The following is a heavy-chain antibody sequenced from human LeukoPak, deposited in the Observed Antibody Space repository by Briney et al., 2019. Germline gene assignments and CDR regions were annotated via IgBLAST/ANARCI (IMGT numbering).Heavy chain of an antibody. D-gene: IGHD5-24*01. CDR2: IYTSGST. CDR1: NDSISSYY. CDR3: AAVEMATIDY. J-gene: IGHJ4*02. V-gene: IGHV4-4*07. Sequence: SETLSLTCTVSNDSISSYYWSWIRQPAGEGLEWIGRIYTSGSTNYNPSLKSRVTISVDKSKNQFSLKLSSVTAADTAVYYCAAVEMATIDYWGQGTLVTVSS.